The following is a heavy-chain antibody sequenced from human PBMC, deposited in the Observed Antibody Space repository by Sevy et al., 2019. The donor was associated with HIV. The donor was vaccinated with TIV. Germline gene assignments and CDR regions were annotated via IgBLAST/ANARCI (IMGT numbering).Heavy chain of an antibody. Sequence: GGSLRLSCAASGFTFSSYSMNWVRQAPGKGLEWVSYISSSSSTIYYADSLKGRFTISRDKAKNSLYLQMNSLRAEDTAVYYCARDLGVGYCSGGSCYPAWFDPWGQGTLVTVSS. J-gene: IGHJ5*02. CDR1: GFTFSSYS. D-gene: IGHD2-15*01. CDR2: ISSSSSTI. CDR3: ARDLGVGYCSGGSCYPAWFDP. V-gene: IGHV3-48*01.